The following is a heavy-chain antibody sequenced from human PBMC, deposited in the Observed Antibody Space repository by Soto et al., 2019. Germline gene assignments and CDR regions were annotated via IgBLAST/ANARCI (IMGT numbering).Heavy chain of an antibody. Sequence: SETLSLTCAVYGGSFSGYYWSWIRQPPGKGLEWIGEINHSGSTNYNPSLKSQVTISVDTSKNQFSLKLSSVTAADTAVYYCARGMSYSKRPFGYWGQGTLVTVSS. CDR1: GGSFSGYY. CDR3: ARGMSYSKRPFGY. J-gene: IGHJ4*02. CDR2: INHSGST. D-gene: IGHD4-4*01. V-gene: IGHV4-34*01.